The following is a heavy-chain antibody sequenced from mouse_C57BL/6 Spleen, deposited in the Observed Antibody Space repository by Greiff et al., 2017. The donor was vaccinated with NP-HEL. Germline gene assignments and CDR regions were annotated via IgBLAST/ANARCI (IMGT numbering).Heavy chain of an antibody. Sequence: EVKVVESGGGLVKPGGSLKLSCAASGFTFSDYGMHWVRQAPEKGLEWVAYISSGSSTIYYADTVKGRFTISRDNAKNTLFLQMTSLRSEDTAMYYCARGFWVDYAMDYWGQGTSVTVSS. J-gene: IGHJ4*01. CDR2: ISSGSSTI. CDR3: ARGFWVDYAMDY. V-gene: IGHV5-17*01. D-gene: IGHD1-1*02. CDR1: GFTFSDYG.